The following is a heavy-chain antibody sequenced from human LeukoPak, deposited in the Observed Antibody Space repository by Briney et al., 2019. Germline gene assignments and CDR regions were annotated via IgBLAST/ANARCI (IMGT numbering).Heavy chain of an antibody. CDR1: GFTFSSYS. D-gene: IGHD3-22*01. J-gene: IGHJ5*02. CDR2: ISSSSSYI. V-gene: IGHV3-21*01. CDR3: VRDFHYYDSSGYQNWFDP. Sequence: GGSLRLSCAASGFTFSSYSMNWVRQAPGKGLEWVSSISSSSSYIYYADSVKGRFTISRDNAKNSLYLQMNSLRAEDTAVYYCVRDFHYYDSSGYQNWFDPWGQGTLVTVSS.